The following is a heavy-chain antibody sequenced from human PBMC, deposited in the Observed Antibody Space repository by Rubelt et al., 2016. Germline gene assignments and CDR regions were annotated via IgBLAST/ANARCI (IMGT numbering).Heavy chain of an antibody. CDR1: GYSFSSYG. D-gene: IGHD3-22*01. CDR3: ARDQYYDTSGYYYFYSAFDY. V-gene: IGHV1-18*01. J-gene: IGHJ4*02. Sequence: QVKLVQSGAEVKKPGASVKVSCKASGYSFSSYGITWVRQAPGQGLKCMGWISGYNGRPTYAEGFQGRITMTTARSTSTAYMELSSLRSEDTAVYYCARDQYYDTSGYYYFYSAFDYWGQGTLVTVSS. CDR2: ISGYNGRP.